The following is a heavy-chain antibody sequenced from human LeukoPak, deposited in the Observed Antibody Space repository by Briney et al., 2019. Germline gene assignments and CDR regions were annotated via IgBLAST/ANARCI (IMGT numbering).Heavy chain of an antibody. CDR1: GYTFTNYI. J-gene: IGHJ6*02. Sequence: ASVKVSCKASGYTFTNYIIHWMRQAPGQRLEWMGWINAGNGNTECSQNFQGRLTVTRDTSAYTAHMELSSLRSEDTAVYYCARVVTRLREGDYYYAMDVWGQGTTVTVSS. CDR2: INAGNGNT. D-gene: IGHD1-26*01. CDR3: ARVVTRLREGDYYYAMDV. V-gene: IGHV1-3*01.